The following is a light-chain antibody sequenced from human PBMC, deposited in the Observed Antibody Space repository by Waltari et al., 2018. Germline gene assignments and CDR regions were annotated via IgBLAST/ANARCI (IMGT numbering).Light chain of an antibody. CDR1: SSDIGAYKY. CDR3: NSYTTSNTVI. V-gene: IGLV2-14*03. J-gene: IGLJ2*01. CDR2: DAT. Sequence: QSALTQPASVSGSPGQSITISCTGTSSDIGAYKYVSWLQQHPGKVPKLMIYDATTRPSGVSIRFSGSTSGNTASLTISGLQAEDEADYYCNSYTTSNTVIFGGGTKVSVL.